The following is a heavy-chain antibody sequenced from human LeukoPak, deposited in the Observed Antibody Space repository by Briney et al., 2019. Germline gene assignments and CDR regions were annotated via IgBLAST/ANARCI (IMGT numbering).Heavy chain of an antibody. CDR1: GFTFSDYY. Sequence: GGSLRLSCAASGFTFSDYYMSWIRQAPGKGLEWVSYISSSGSTIYYADSVKGRFTISRDNAKNSLYLQMNSLRAEDTAVYYCARDRLIPPAPETDAFDIWGQGTMVTVSS. CDR2: ISSSGSTI. D-gene: IGHD1-14*01. J-gene: IGHJ3*02. V-gene: IGHV3-11*04. CDR3: ARDRLIPPAPETDAFDI.